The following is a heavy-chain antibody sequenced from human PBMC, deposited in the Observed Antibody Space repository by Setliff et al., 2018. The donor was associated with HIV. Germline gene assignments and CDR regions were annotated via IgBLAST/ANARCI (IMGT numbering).Heavy chain of an antibody. CDR1: GFNFNDYG. V-gene: IGHV3-30*02. D-gene: IGHD1-1*01. CDR2: IRYDGSNE. Sequence: GGSLRLSCVASGFNFNDYGMHWVRQAPGKGLEWVAFIRYDGSNEHYADSVKGRFTISRDNSKNTLYLQMNSLRAEDTAVYYCASARIPTGGTSTSLDFWGQGALVTVSS. CDR3: ASARIPTGGTSTSLDF. J-gene: IGHJ4*02.